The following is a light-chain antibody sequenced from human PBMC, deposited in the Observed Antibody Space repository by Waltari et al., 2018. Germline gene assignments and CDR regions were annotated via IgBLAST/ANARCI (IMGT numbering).Light chain of an antibody. CDR2: RNN. J-gene: IGLJ2*01. CDR1: KYNVGNYY. Sequence: QSELSQPPSASGTPRQRVTISCSGRKYNVGNYYVDWYYQLPGTAPQLLIYRNNQRPSGVPDRFSGSKSGTSASLAISGLRSEDEADYYCASWDGSLGGVIFGGGTKLTVL. V-gene: IGLV1-47*01. CDR3: ASWDGSLGGVI.